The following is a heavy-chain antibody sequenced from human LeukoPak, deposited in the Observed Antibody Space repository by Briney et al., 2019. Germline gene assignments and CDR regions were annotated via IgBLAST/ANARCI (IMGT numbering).Heavy chain of an antibody. CDR3: GGFGELLDY. CDR1: GFTYSSYG. D-gene: IGHD3-10*01. J-gene: IGHJ4*02. CDR2: ISYDGSNK. Sequence: GGSLRLSCAASGFTYSSYGMHWVRQAPGKGLEWVAVISYDGSNKYYADSVKGRFTISRDNSKNTLYLQMNSLRAEDTAVYYCGGFGELLDYWGQGTLVTVSS. V-gene: IGHV3-30*03.